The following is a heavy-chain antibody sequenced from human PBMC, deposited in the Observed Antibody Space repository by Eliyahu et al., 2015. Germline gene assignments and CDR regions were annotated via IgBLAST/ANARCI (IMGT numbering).Heavy chain of an antibody. J-gene: IGHJ4*02. CDR3: TTRGAGKSDWPSSAY. Sequence: IYWVRQALGQGPEWMGRIIPVHGILNYAQKFQGRVTVTADKSSGTVYMDLFNLTSEDTAVYYCTTRGAGKSDWPSSAYWGQGTLVTVSA. V-gene: IGHV1-69*02. CDR2: IIPVHGIL. D-gene: IGHD2-21*02.